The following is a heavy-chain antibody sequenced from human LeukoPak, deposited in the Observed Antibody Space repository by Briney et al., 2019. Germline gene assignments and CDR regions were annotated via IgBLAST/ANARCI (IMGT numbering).Heavy chain of an antibody. CDR1: GFTFSSYG. J-gene: IGHJ4*02. V-gene: IGHV3-33*01. CDR2: IRYDGSNK. D-gene: IGHD2-15*01. Sequence: PGRSLRLSCAASGFTFSSYGMHWVRQAPGKGLEWVAVIRYDGSNKYYADSVKGRFTISRDNSKNTLYLQMNSLRAEDTAVYYCAREGSGGSCYDYWGQGTLVTVSS. CDR3: AREGSGGSCYDY.